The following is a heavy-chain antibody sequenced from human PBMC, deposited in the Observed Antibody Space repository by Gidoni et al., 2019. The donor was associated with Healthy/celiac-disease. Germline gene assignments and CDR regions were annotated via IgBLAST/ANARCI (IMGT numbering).Heavy chain of an antibody. Sequence: QVQLVQSGAEVKKPGASVKVSCTASGYTFTSSGISWVRQAPGQGLEWMGWISAYNGNTNYAQKLQGRVTMTTDTSTSTAYMELRSLRSDDTAVYYCARSWEDDSGSSGWNDWYFDLWGRGTLVTVSS. J-gene: IGHJ2*01. CDR2: ISAYNGNT. D-gene: IGHD6-19*01. CDR3: ARSWEDDSGSSGWNDWYFDL. V-gene: IGHV1-18*01. CDR1: GYTFTSSG.